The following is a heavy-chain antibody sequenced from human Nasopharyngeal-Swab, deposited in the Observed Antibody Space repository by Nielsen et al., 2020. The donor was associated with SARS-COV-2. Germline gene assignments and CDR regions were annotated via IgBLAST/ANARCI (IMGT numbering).Heavy chain of an antibody. J-gene: IGHJ4*02. V-gene: IGHV4-39*01. D-gene: IGHD5-18*01. Sequence: GSLRLSCTVSGGSISSSSYYWGWIRQPPGKGLEWIGSIYYSGSTYYNPSLKSRVTISVDTSKNQFSLKLSSVTAADTAVYYCARHADDSPWDYWGQGTLVTVSS. CDR1: GGSISSSSYY. CDR2: IYYSGST. CDR3: ARHADDSPWDY.